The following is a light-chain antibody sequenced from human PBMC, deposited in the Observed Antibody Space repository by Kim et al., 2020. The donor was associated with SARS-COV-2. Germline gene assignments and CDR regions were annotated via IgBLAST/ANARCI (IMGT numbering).Light chain of an antibody. J-gene: IGKJ2*01. CDR1: QSVSSN. CDR3: QQYNNWPYT. V-gene: IGKV3-15*01. CDR2: DAS. Sequence: EIVMTQSPATLSVSPGERATLSCRASQSVSSNFAWYQQKPGQAPRLLIFDASTRATGIPARFSGSGSGTEFTLTISSLQSEDFAVYYCQQYNNWPYTFGQGTKLEI.